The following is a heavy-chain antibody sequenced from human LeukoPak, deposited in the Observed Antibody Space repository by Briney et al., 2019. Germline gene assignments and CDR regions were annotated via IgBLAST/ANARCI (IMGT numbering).Heavy chain of an antibody. CDR3: ARDQGENYDSSGYYPY. J-gene: IGHJ4*02. D-gene: IGHD3-22*01. V-gene: IGHV3-48*01. CDR1: GFTFSSYS. Sequence: GGSLRLSCAASGFTFSSYSMNWVRQAPGKGLEWVSYISSSSSTIYYAASVKGRVTISRDNAKNSLYLQMNSLRAEDTAVYYCARDQGENYDSSGYYPYWGQGTLVTVSS. CDR2: ISSSSSTI.